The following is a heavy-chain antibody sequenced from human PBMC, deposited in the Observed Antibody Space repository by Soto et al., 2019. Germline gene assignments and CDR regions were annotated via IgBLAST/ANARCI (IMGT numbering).Heavy chain of an antibody. Sequence: GVSVKVSCKASGYTFTSYVICWVRQAPVQALEWRGWISAYNGNTNYAQKPQGRVTITTVTSTSTAYMELRRLRSDDTAVYYCARDPAYYYDSSGSSSWFDPWGEGTLVSVSS. CDR2: ISAYNGNT. D-gene: IGHD3-22*01. CDR1: GYTFTSYV. CDR3: ARDPAYYYDSSGSSSWFDP. J-gene: IGHJ5*02. V-gene: IGHV1-18*01.